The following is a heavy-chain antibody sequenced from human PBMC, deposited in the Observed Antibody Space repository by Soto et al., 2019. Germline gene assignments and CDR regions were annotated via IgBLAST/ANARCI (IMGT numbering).Heavy chain of an antibody. CDR3: ARGSFTGGDYIWGSYRYTGYFDY. D-gene: IGHD3-16*02. CDR2: ISAYNGNT. Sequence: QVQLVQSGAEVKKPGASVKVSCKASGYTFTSYGISWVRQAPGQGLEWMGWISAYNGNTNYAQKLQGIVTMTTDTSTSTAYMELRSLRSDDTAVYYCARGSFTGGDYIWGSYRYTGYFDYWGPGTLVTVSS. J-gene: IGHJ4*02. V-gene: IGHV1-18*01. CDR1: GYTFTSYG.